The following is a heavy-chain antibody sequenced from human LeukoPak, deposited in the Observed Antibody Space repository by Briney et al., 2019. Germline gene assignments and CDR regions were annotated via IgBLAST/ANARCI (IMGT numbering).Heavy chain of an antibody. V-gene: IGHV3-74*01. Sequence: GGSLRLSCAASGFTFSSYWMHWVRQAPGKGLVWVSRIETDGSSTSYADSVKGRSTISKDNAKNTLYLQMSSLRAEDTAVYYCARDPSAFAGHFDYWGQGTLVTVSS. CDR3: ARDPSAFAGHFDY. CDR2: IETDGSST. D-gene: IGHD3-3*02. J-gene: IGHJ4*02. CDR1: GFTFSSYW.